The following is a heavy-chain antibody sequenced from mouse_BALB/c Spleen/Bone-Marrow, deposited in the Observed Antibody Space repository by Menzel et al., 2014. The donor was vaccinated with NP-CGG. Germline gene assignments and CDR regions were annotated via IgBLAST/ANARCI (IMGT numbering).Heavy chain of an antibody. Sequence: EVKLVESGGGLVKPGGSLKLSCAASGFTFSDXYXYWVRQTPXKRLEWVATISDGGSYTYYPDSVKGRFTISRDNAKNNLYLQMSSLKSEDTAMYYCVLRWFAYWGQGTLVTVSA. J-gene: IGHJ3*01. CDR2: ISDGGSYT. V-gene: IGHV5-4*02. CDR3: VLRWFAY. D-gene: IGHD1-1*01. CDR1: GFTFSDXY.